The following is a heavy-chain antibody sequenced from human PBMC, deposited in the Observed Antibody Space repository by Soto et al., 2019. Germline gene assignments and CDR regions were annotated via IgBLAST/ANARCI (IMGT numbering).Heavy chain of an antibody. J-gene: IGHJ6*02. V-gene: IGHV3-11*01. Sequence: QVQLVESGGGLVKPGGSLRLSCAASGFTFSDYYMSWIRQAPGKGLEWVSYISSSGSTIYYADSVKGRFTISRDNAKKSMYLQMNSLRAEDTAVYYCARGELELQLYYYYGMDVWGQGTTVTVSS. CDR3: ARGELELQLYYYYGMDV. CDR2: ISSSGSTI. D-gene: IGHD1-7*01. CDR1: GFTFSDYY.